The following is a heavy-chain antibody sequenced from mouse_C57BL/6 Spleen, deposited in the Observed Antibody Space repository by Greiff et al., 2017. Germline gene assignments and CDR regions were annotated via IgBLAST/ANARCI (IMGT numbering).Heavy chain of an antibody. CDR1: GYAFSSYW. CDR2: IYPGDGDT. Sequence: QVQLKESGAELVKPGASVKISCKASGYAFSSYWMNWVKQRPGKGLEWIGQIYPGDGDTNYNGKFKGKATLTADKSSSTAYMQLSSLTSEDSAVYFCARRTYDYDGDFFAYWGQGTLVTVSA. CDR3: ARRTYDYDGDFFAY. V-gene: IGHV1-80*01. J-gene: IGHJ3*01. D-gene: IGHD2-4*01.